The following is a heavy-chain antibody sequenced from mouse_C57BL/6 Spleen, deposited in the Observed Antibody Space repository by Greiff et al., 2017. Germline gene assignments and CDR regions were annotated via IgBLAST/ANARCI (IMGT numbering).Heavy chain of an antibody. CDR3: ARWGTTVVAYYAMDY. Sequence: QVQLQQPGAELVMPGASVKLSCKASGYTFTSYWMHWVKQRPGQGLEWIGEIDPSDSYTNYNQKVKGKSTLTVDKSSSTAYMQLSSLTSEDSAVYYCARWGTTVVAYYAMDYWGQGTSVTVSS. V-gene: IGHV1-69*01. CDR2: IDPSDSYT. D-gene: IGHD1-1*01. CDR1: GYTFTSYW. J-gene: IGHJ4*01.